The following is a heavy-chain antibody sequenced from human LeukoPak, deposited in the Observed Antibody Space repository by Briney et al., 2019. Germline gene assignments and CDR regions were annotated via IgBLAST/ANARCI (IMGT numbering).Heavy chain of an antibody. CDR2: IYYSGST. Sequence: PSETLSLTCTVSGGSISSYYWSWIRQPPGKGLEWIGYIYYSGSTNYNPSLKSRVTISVDTSKNQFSLKLSSVTAADTAVYYCARGPRTIAAAAHFDYWGQGTLVTVSS. CDR1: GGSISSYY. D-gene: IGHD6-13*01. V-gene: IGHV4-59*01. J-gene: IGHJ4*02. CDR3: ARGPRTIAAAAHFDY.